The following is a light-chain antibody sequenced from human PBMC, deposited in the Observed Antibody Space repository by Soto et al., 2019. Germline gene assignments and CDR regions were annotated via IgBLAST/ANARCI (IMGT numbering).Light chain of an antibody. CDR3: QQRSNWPPIT. J-gene: IGKJ5*01. CDR1: QSVSSY. V-gene: IGKV3-11*01. CDR2: DAS. Sequence: EIVLTQSPVPLSLSPGESATLSCRASQSVSSYLAWYQQKPGQAPRLLIYDASNRATGIPARFSGGGSGTDFTLTIDNLEPEDFAIYYCQQRSNWPPITFGQGTRLEI.